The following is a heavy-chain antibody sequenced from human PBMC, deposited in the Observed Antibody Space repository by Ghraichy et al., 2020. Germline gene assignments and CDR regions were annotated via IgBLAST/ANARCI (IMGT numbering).Heavy chain of an antibody. J-gene: IGHJ6*02. CDR2: INHSGST. V-gene: IGHV4-34*01. Sequence: SETLSLTCAVYGGSFSGYYWSWIRQPPGKGLEWIGEINHSGSTNYNPSLKSRVTISVDTSKNQFSLKLSSVTAADTAVYYCARGPVWRYGMDVWGQGTTVTFSS. CDR1: GGSFSGYY. CDR3: ARGPVWRYGMDV. D-gene: IGHD1-14*01.